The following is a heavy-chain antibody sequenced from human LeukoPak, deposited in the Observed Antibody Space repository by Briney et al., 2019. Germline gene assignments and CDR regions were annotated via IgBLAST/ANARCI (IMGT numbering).Heavy chain of an antibody. V-gene: IGHV3-23*01. CDR1: GFTFSNYG. CDR3: AKTNGYYSD. D-gene: IGHD3-22*01. CDR2: ISGSGGTT. Sequence: GSLRLSCAASGFTFSNYGMNWVRQAPGKGLEWVSGISGSGGTTYYADSVKGWFTISRDNSKNSLSLQVSNLRAEDTAVYYCAKTNGYYSDWGQGTLVTVSS. J-gene: IGHJ4*02.